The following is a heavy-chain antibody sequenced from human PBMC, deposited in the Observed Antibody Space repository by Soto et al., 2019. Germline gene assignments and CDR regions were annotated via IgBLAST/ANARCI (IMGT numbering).Heavy chain of an antibody. V-gene: IGHV3-23*01. D-gene: IGHD6-13*01. CDR1: ELAFTTYA. J-gene: IGHJ3*02. Sequence: EVQLLESGGGLVQPGGSLRLSCAASELAFTTYAMTWVRPAQGKGLEWVSYVSGTGDITYYADSVKCRFTISRDNSNNTVYLQLISVRAEDTAVYYCAKAHASGWSIPGAFDIWGQGTMVTVSS. CDR3: AKAHASGWSIPGAFDI. CDR2: VSGTGDIT.